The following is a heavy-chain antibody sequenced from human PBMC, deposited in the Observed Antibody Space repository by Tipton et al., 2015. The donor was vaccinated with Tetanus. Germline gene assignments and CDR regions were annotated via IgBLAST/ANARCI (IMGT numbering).Heavy chain of an antibody. J-gene: IGHJ6*02. CDR1: GFNFGGFG. D-gene: IGHD3-22*01. CDR2: VSKDGNNI. V-gene: IGHV3-30*18. CDR3: AKYDSSGFGGYYGLDV. Sequence: SLRLSCAGSGFNFGGFGMHWVRQAPGKGLEWVAVVSKDGNNIQYGDSVKGRFTISRDNSKNTVYLQMNSLGYEDTAVYYCAKYDSSGFGGYYGLDVWGQGTTVTVS.